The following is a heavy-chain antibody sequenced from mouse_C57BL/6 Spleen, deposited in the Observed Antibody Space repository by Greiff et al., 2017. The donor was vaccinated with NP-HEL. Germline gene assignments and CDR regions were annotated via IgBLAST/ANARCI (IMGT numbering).Heavy chain of an antibody. D-gene: IGHD2-1*01. J-gene: IGHJ4*01. V-gene: IGHV1-52*01. CDR2: IDPSDSET. CDR1: GYTFTSYW. Sequence: VQLQQSGAELVRPGSSVKLSCKASGYTFTSYWMHWVKQRPIQGLEWIGNIDPSDSETHYNQKFKDKATLTVDKSSSTAYMQLSSLTSEDSAVDYCARSYGNYNAMDYWGQGTSVTVSS. CDR3: ARSYGNYNAMDY.